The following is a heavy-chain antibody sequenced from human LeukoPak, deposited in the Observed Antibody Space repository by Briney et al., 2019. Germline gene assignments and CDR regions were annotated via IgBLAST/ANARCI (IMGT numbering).Heavy chain of an antibody. V-gene: IGHV3-21*01. CDR2: ISTSSSYI. D-gene: IGHD3-10*01. CDR3: ARVNDYDSGSLYRPIDY. Sequence: GGSLRLSCAASGLTFSSYNMNWVRQAPGKGLEWVSSISTSSSYIYYADSVKGRFTVSRDNVKNSLYLQMNSLRAEDTAVYSCARVNDYDSGSLYRPIDYWGQGTLVTVSS. CDR1: GLTFSSYN. J-gene: IGHJ4*02.